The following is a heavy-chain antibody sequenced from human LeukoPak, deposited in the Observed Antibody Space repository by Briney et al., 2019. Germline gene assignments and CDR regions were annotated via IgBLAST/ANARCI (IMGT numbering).Heavy chain of an antibody. CDR1: GGSVSSYY. CDR3: ARFHSGPSGWYVLWYFDL. Sequence: PSETLSLTCTVSGGSVSSYYWSWIRQPPGKGLGWIGYIYNSENTKYNSSLESRVTISVDTSKNQFFLKLSSVTAADTAVYYCARFHSGPSGWYVLWYFDLWGRGTLVTVSS. CDR2: IYNSENT. D-gene: IGHD6-19*01. J-gene: IGHJ2*01. V-gene: IGHV4-4*09.